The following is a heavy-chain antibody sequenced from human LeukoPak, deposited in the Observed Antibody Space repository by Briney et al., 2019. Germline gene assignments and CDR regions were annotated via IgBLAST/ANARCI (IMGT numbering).Heavy chain of an antibody. Sequence: ASVKVSCKASGYTFTGYYMHWVRQAPGQGLEWMGWISAYNGNTNYAQKLQGRVTMTTDTSTSTAYMELRSLRSDDTAVYYCARDKSMVAIDYWGQGTLVTVSS. V-gene: IGHV1-18*04. D-gene: IGHD5-12*01. J-gene: IGHJ4*02. CDR2: ISAYNGNT. CDR3: ARDKSMVAIDY. CDR1: GYTFTGYY.